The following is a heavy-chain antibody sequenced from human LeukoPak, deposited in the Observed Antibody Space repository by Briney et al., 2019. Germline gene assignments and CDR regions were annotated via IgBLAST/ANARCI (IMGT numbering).Heavy chain of an antibody. CDR1: GYSFTSYW. CDR3: ARHPPYCSSTSCSYYFDY. Sequence: GESLKISCKGSGYSFTSYWIGWVRQMPGKGLEWMGIIYPGDSDTRYSPSFQGHVTISADKSISTAYLQWSSLKASDTAMYYCARHPPYCSSTSCSYYFDYWGQGTLVTVSS. D-gene: IGHD2-2*01. V-gene: IGHV5-51*01. J-gene: IGHJ4*02. CDR2: IYPGDSDT.